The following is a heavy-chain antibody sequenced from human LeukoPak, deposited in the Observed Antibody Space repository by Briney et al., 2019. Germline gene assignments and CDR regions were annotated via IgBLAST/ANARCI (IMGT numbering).Heavy chain of an antibody. V-gene: IGHV3-48*01. CDR1: GFIFSNHW. CDR3: ARTDAFDI. CDR2: ISGGSDTI. J-gene: IGHJ3*02. Sequence: PGGSLRLSCAASGFIFSNHWMSWVRQAPGKGLEWVSYISGGSDTIYFADSVKGRFTISRDNAKNSLYLQMNSLRAEDTALYYCARTDAFDIWGQGTMVTVSA.